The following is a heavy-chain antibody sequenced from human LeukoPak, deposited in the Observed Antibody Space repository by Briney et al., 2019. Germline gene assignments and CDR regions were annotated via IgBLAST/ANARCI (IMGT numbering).Heavy chain of an antibody. Sequence: GGSLRLSCAASGFTFSSYAMSWVRQAPGKGLEWVSAIYSGGSTYYADSVKGRFTISRDNSKNTLYLQMNSLRAEDTAVYYCARVAVAGTPDDYWGQGTLVTVSS. CDR2: IYSGGST. CDR1: GFTFSSYA. J-gene: IGHJ4*02. CDR3: ARVAVAGTPDDY. D-gene: IGHD6-19*01. V-gene: IGHV3-53*01.